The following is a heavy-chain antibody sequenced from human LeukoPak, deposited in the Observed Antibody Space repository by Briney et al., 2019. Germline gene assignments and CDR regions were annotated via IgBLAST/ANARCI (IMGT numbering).Heavy chain of an antibody. Sequence: GGSLRLSCAASGFTFSRYEMNWVRQAPGKGLEWVSYISSSGSTIYYADSVKGRFTISRDNAKNSLYLQMNSLRAEDTAVYYCARDYGGSSPFDYWGQGTLVTVSS. CDR3: ARDYGGSSPFDY. J-gene: IGHJ4*02. D-gene: IGHD4-23*01. V-gene: IGHV3-48*03. CDR2: ISSSGSTI. CDR1: GFTFSRYE.